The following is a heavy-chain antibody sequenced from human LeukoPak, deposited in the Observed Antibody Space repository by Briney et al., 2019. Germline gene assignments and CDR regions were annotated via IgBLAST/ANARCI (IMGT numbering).Heavy chain of an antibody. CDR1: GFTFSSYS. V-gene: IGHV3-23*01. D-gene: IGHD6-19*01. Sequence: GGSLRLSCAASGFTFSSYSMNWVRQAPGKGLEWVSAISGSGGSTYYADSVKGRFTISRDNSKNTLYVQMNSLRAEDTAIYYCAKDSSGWHPFDFDYWGQGTLVTVSS. CDR2: ISGSGGST. CDR3: AKDSSGWHPFDFDY. J-gene: IGHJ4*02.